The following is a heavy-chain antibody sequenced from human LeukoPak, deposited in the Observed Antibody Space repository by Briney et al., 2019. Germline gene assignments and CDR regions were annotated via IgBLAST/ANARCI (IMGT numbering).Heavy chain of an antibody. CDR2: INHSGST. V-gene: IGHV4-34*01. D-gene: IGHD2-15*01. J-gene: IGHJ4*02. Sequence: SETLSLTCAVYGGSFSGYYWSWIRQPPGKGLEWIGEINHSGSTNHNPSLKSRVTISVDTSKNQFSLKLSSVTAADTAVYYCASTPPKGSPLYWGQGTLVTVSS. CDR1: GGSFSGYY. CDR3: ASTPPKGSPLY.